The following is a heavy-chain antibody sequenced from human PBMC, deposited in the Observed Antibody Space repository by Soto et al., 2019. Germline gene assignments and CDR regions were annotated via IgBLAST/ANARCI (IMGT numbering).Heavy chain of an antibody. CDR3: ARDQSNYDFWSGYYNY. J-gene: IGHJ4*02. V-gene: IGHV3-48*04. Sequence: GGSLRLSCAASGFTFSSYSMNWVRQAPGKGLEWVSYISSSSTIYYADSVKGRFTISRDNAKNSLYLQMNSLRAEDTAVYYCARDQSNYDFWSGYYNYWGQGTLVTVSS. D-gene: IGHD3-3*01. CDR1: GFTFSSYS. CDR2: ISSSSTI.